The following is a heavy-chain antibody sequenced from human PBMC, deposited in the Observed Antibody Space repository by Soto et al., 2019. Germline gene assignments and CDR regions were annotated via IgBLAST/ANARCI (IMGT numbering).Heavy chain of an antibody. CDR1: GGSISDRDYY. J-gene: IGHJ4*02. CDR3: ASGLFGDKVGQ. V-gene: IGHV4-30-4*01. Sequence: SXTLSLTCAVSGGSISDRDYYWIWIRQPPGKGLEWIGHIYNSGNTYNNPSLKSRLTISVDTSKNHFSLNLNSVTAADTAVYYCASGLFGDKVGQWGQGTLVTVSS. CDR2: IYNSGNT. D-gene: IGHD2-21*01.